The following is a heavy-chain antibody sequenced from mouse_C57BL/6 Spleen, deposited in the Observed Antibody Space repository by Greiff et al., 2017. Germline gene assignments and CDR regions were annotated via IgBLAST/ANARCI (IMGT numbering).Heavy chain of an antibody. CDR1: GFTFSDYG. CDR2: ISSGSSTI. J-gene: IGHJ1*03. V-gene: IGHV5-17*01. D-gene: IGHD1-1*01. CDR3: ARQWYYGSSPYWYFDV. Sequence: DVQLVESGGGLVKPGGSLKLSCAASGFTFSDYGMHWVRQAPEKGLEWVAYISSGSSTIYYADTVKGRFTISRDNAKNTLFLQMTSLRSEDTAMYYCARQWYYGSSPYWYFDVWGTGTTVTVSS.